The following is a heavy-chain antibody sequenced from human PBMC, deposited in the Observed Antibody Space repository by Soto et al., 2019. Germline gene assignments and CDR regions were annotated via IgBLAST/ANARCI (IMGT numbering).Heavy chain of an antibody. CDR1: GFTFTSSA. Sequence: SVKVSCKASGFTFTSSAVQWVRQARGQRLEWIGWIVVGSGNTNYAQKFQERVTITRDMSTSTAYMELSSLRSEDTAVYYCAVITIFGVVIDGTELDYWGQGTLVTV. CDR3: AVITIFGVVIDGTELDY. V-gene: IGHV1-58*01. CDR2: IVVGSGNT. J-gene: IGHJ4*02. D-gene: IGHD3-3*01.